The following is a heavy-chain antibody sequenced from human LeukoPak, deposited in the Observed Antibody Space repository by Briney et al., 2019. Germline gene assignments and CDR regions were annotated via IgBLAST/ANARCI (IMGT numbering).Heavy chain of an antibody. V-gene: IGHV1-69*01. CDR1: GGTFSSYA. CDR2: IIPIFGTA. J-gene: IGHJ4*02. Sequence: ASVKVSCKASGGTFSSYAISWVRQAPGQGLEWMGGIIPIFGTANYAQKFQGRVTITADESTSTAYMELSSLRSEDTAVYYRARDRGPIAVAGRYFDYWGQGTLVTVSS. D-gene: IGHD6-19*01. CDR3: ARDRGPIAVAGRYFDY.